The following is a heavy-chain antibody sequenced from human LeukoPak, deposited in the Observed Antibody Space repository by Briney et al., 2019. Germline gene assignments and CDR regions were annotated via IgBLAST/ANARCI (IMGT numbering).Heavy chain of an antibody. CDR1: GFTFSRYA. CDR2: ISSNGGST. CDR3: VKARGSGWYWAC. D-gene: IGHD6-19*01. J-gene: IGHJ4*02. Sequence: GGSLRLSCSASGFTFSRYAMHWLRQAPGKGLEYVSAISSNGGSTYYADSVKGRFTISRDNSKNTLYLQMSSLRAEDTAVNLCVKARGSGWYWACWGGGPLVTVSS. V-gene: IGHV3-64D*06.